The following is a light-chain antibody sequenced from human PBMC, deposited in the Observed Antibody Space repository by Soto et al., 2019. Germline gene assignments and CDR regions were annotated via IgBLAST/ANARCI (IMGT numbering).Light chain of an antibody. CDR3: SSYTSSKTLV. J-gene: IGLJ2*01. CDR2: DVS. V-gene: IGLV2-14*01. Sequence: QSVLTQPASVSASPGQSITISCTGTSSDVGGYDYVSWYQQHPGKAPKLMIYDVSSRPSGVSNRFSGSKSGNTASLTLSGLQAEDEADYYCSSYTSSKTLVFGGGTKLTVL. CDR1: SSDVGGYDY.